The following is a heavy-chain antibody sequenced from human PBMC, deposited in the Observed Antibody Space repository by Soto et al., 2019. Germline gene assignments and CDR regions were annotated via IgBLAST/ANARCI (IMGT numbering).Heavy chain of an antibody. CDR3: ARFTIFGLYYFDY. CDR1: GGSISSGGYS. CDR2: IYHSGST. Sequence: PSETLSLTCAVSGGSISSGGYSWSWIRQPPGKGLEWIGYIYHSGSTYYNPSLKSRVTISVDTSKNQFSLKLSSVTAADTAVYYCARFTIFGLYYFDYWGQGTLVTVSS. J-gene: IGHJ4*02. V-gene: IGHV4-30-2*05. D-gene: IGHD3-3*01.